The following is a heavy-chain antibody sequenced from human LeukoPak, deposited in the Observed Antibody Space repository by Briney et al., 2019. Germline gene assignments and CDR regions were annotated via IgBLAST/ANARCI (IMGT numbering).Heavy chain of an antibody. CDR2: IYPGDSDT. CDR1: GYSFTSYW. D-gene: IGHD5-12*01. Sequence: GESLKISCKGSGYSFTSYWIGWVRQMPGKCLEWMGIIYPGDSDTRYSPSFQGQVTISSDKSISTAYLQWSSLKASDTAMYYCARAVKGSGYDPYYYYMDVWGKGTTVTVSS. J-gene: IGHJ6*03. V-gene: IGHV5-51*01. CDR3: ARAVKGSGYDPYYYYMDV.